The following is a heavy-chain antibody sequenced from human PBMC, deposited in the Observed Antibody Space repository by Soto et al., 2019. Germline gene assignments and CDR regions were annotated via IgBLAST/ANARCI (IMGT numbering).Heavy chain of an antibody. CDR1: GGSFSGYC. J-gene: IGHJ4*02. D-gene: IGHD5-18*01. CDR3: ASAPGYSYGPNFDY. V-gene: IGHV4-34*01. Sequence: SETLSLTCAVYGGSFSGYCWSWIRQPPGKGLEWIGEINHSGSTNYNPSLKSRVTISVDTSKNQFSLKLSSVTAADTAVYYCASAPGYSYGPNFDYWGQGTLVTLSS. CDR2: INHSGST.